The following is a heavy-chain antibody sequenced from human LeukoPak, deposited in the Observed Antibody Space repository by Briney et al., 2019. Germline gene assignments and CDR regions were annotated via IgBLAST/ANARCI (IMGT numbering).Heavy chain of an antibody. Sequence: SETLSLTCTVSGGSISSYYWNWIRQPPGKGLEWIGYIYYSGSTNYNPSLKSRVTISVDTSKNQFSLKLSSVTAADTAVYYCARSITMTLFDYWGQGTLVTVSS. J-gene: IGHJ4*02. D-gene: IGHD3-22*01. CDR3: ARSITMTLFDY. V-gene: IGHV4-59*01. CDR1: GGSISSYY. CDR2: IYYSGST.